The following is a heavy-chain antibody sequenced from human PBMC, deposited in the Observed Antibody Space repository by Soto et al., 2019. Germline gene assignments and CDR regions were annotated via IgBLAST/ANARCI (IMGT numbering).Heavy chain of an antibody. J-gene: IGHJ5*02. D-gene: IGHD2-21*02. Sequence: QVQLQESGPGLVEPSQTLSLTCTVSGDSISVGGYYWSWIRQRPGKGLEWLGYNYYTGTTYYNPSLKSRLTISVDTSRNQFSLKLRSLTAADTAVYYCAKDPSPQPTAVVTPGWFDPWGQGTLVTVSS. CDR1: GDSISVGGYY. CDR2: NYYTGTT. CDR3: AKDPSPQPTAVVTPGWFDP. V-gene: IGHV4-31*03.